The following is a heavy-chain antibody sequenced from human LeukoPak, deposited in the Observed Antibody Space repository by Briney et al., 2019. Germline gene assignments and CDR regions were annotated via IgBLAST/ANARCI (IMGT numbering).Heavy chain of an antibody. D-gene: IGHD1-26*01. V-gene: IGHV3-20*04. J-gene: IGHJ6*03. Sequence: PGGSLRLSCAASGFTFDDYGMSWVRQAPGKGLEWVSGINWIVGSTGYADSVKGRFTISRDNAKNSLYLQMNSLRAEDTALYYCPRQLRVAVGFMDVWGEGTTVTVSS. CDR3: PRQLRVAVGFMDV. CDR2: INWIVGST. CDR1: GFTFDDYG.